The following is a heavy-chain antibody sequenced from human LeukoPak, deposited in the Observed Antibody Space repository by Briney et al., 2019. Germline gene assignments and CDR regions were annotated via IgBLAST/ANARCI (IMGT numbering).Heavy chain of an antibody. CDR2: IFYTGST. CDR1: GGSISSYY. CDR3: ARRGGSWNHYYYYYMDV. J-gene: IGHJ6*03. D-gene: IGHD2-15*01. V-gene: IGHV4-59*12. Sequence: SETLSLTCTVSGGSISSYYWSWIRQPPGKGLEWIGYIFYTGSTNYNPSLKSRVTISVLTSKNRFSLKLSSVTAADTAVYYCARRGGSWNHYYYYYMDVWGKGTTVTISS.